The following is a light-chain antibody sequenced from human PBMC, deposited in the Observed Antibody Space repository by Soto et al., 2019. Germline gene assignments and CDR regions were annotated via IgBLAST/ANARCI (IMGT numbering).Light chain of an antibody. CDR2: GVS. Sequence: QSVLTQPASVSGSPGQSITISCTGTSSDVGGYNYVSWYQQHPGKAPKLIIYGVSNRPSGVSNRFSGSKSGNTASLTISGLPAEGEADYYCSSYRGSSTVVFGGGTKLTVL. CDR1: SSDVGGYNY. V-gene: IGLV2-14*01. J-gene: IGLJ2*01. CDR3: SSYRGSSTVV.